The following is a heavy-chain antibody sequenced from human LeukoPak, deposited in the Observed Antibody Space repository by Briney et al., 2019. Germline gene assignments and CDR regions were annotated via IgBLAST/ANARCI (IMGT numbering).Heavy chain of an antibody. D-gene: IGHD3-16*02. CDR1: GGSISSYY. V-gene: IGHV4-59*01. CDR3: ARDLDNRADWFDP. J-gene: IGHJ5*02. Sequence: SETLSLTCTVSGGSISSYYWSWIRQPPGKGLEWIGYIYYSGSTNYNPSLKSRVTISVDTSKNQFSLKLSSVTAADTAVYYCARDLDNRADWFDPWGQGTLVTVSS. CDR2: IYYSGST.